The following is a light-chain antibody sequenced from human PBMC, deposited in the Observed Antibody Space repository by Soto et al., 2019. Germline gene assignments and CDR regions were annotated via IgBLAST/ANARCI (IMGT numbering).Light chain of an antibody. V-gene: IGKV3-15*01. CDR3: QQYNNWHLG. CDR2: DAS. J-gene: IGKJ4*01. Sequence: EIMMTQSPATLSVSPGERATLSCRASQSINNNLAWYQQKPGQAPRLLIYDASTRATGIPARFSGRGSGTEFTLTISSLQSEDFAVYYCQQYNNWHLGFGGGTKVDIK. CDR1: QSINNN.